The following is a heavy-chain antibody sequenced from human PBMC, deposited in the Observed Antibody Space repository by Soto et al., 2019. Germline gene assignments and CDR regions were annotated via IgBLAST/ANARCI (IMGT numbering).Heavy chain of an antibody. CDR3: ARGKPLYGLPKRAFDY. D-gene: IGHD3-16*01. V-gene: IGHV4-34*01. Sequence: SETLSLTCAVYGGSFSGYYWSWIRQPPGKGLEWIGEINHSGSTNYNPSLKSRVTISVDTSKNQFSLKLSSVTAADTAVYYCARGKPLYGLPKRAFDYWGQGTLVTVSS. CDR1: GGSFSGYY. CDR2: INHSGST. J-gene: IGHJ4*02.